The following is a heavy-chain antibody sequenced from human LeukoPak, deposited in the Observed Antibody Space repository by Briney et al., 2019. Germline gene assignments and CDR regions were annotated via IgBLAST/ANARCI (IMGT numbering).Heavy chain of an antibody. J-gene: IGHJ5*02. CDR1: GYTFTSYA. D-gene: IGHD3-3*01. CDR2: INTNTGNP. Sequence: GASVKVSCKASGYTFTSYAMNWVRQAPGQGLEWMGWINTNTGNPTYAQGFTGRFVFSLDTSVSTAYLQISSLKAEDPAVYYCARDGGLRFLEWLPFSQYNWFDPWGQGTLVTVSS. CDR3: ARDGGLRFLEWLPFSQYNWFDP. V-gene: IGHV7-4-1*02.